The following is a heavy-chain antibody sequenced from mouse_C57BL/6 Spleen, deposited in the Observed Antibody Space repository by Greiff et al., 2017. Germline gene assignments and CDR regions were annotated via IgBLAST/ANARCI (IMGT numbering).Heavy chain of an antibody. D-gene: IGHD2-2*01. V-gene: IGHV5-6*02. CDR2: ISSGGSYT. Sequence: EVKLVESGGDLVKPGGSLKLSCAASGFTFSSYGMSWVRQTPDKRLEWVANISSGGSYTYYPDSVKGRFTISRDNAKNTLYLQMSSLKSEDTAMYYCARQSGYGFDYWGQGTTLTVSS. CDR3: ARQSGYGFDY. CDR1: GFTFSSYG. J-gene: IGHJ2*01.